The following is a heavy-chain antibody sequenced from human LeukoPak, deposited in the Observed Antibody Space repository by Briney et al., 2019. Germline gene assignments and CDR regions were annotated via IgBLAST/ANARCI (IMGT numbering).Heavy chain of an antibody. CDR3: ARDIGMVRGVDY. J-gene: IGHJ4*02. V-gene: IGHV1-2*02. CDR2: INPNSGGT. CDR1: GYTFTGYY. D-gene: IGHD3-10*01. Sequence: ASVKVSCKASGYTFTGYYMHWVRQAPGQGLERMGWINPNSGGTNYAQKFQGRVTMTRDTSISTAYMELSRLRSDDTAVYYCARDIGMVRGVDYWGQGTLVTVSS.